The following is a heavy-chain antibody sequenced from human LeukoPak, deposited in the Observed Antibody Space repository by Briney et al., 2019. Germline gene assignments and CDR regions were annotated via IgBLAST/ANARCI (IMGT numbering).Heavy chain of an antibody. CDR1: GFPFISYA. D-gene: IGHD3-22*01. V-gene: IGHV3-23*01. CDR3: AKDRITMIVVVIFDY. J-gene: IGHJ4*02. Sequence: GSLRLSCAASGFPFISYAMSWVRQAPGKGLEWVSAIIGSGGSTYYADSVKGRFTISRDNSKNTLYLQMNSLRAEDTAVYYCAKDRITMIVVVIFDYRGQGTLVTVSS. CDR2: IIGSGGST.